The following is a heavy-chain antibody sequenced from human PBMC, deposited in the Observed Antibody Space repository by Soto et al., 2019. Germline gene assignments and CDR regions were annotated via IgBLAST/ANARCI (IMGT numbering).Heavy chain of an antibody. J-gene: IGHJ4*02. CDR2: ISYDGSNK. Sequence: PGGSLRLSCVASGLTFRSYGMHWFRQAPGKGLEWVAVISYDGSNKYYADSVKGRFTISRDNSKNTLYLQMNSLRAEDTAVYYCAKDRSLVRGPLTYSGQGPLVIVSS. CDR1: GLTFRSYG. V-gene: IGHV3-30*18. CDR3: AKDRSLVRGPLTY. D-gene: IGHD3-10*01.